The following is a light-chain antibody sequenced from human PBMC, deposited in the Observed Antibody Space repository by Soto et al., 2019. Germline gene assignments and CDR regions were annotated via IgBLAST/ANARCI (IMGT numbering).Light chain of an antibody. CDR1: QSVSSN. V-gene: IGKV3-15*01. CDR2: GAS. CDR3: QQYNNWYT. Sequence: EIVMTQSPATLSVSPGERATLSCRASQSVSSNLAWYQQKPGQAPRLLIYGASTRATGIPARFSGSGSGTXXXXXXXXXXSEXXAVXYXQQYNNWYTFGQGTKLEIK. J-gene: IGKJ2*01.